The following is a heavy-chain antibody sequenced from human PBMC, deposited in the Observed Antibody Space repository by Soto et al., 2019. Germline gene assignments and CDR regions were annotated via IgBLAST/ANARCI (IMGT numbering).Heavy chain of an antibody. Sequence: ASVKVSCKASGYTFTSYAMHWVRQAPGQGLEWMGWINAGNGNTKYSQKFQGRVTITRDTSASTAYMELSSLRSEDTAVYYCARVLLTYYYGSGSSHGMDVWGQGTTVTVSS. V-gene: IGHV1-3*01. CDR2: INAGNGNT. CDR1: GYTFTSYA. D-gene: IGHD3-10*01. J-gene: IGHJ6*02. CDR3: ARVLLTYYYGSGSSHGMDV.